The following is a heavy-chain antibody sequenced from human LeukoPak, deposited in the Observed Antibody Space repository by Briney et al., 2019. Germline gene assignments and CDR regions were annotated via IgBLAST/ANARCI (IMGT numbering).Heavy chain of an antibody. J-gene: IGHJ4*02. V-gene: IGHV1-2*02. Sequence: ASVKVSCKASGYTFTVYYMHWVRQAPGQGLEWMGWINPNSGGTNYAQKFQGRVTMTRDTSISTAYMELSRLRSDHTAVYFCARSEIVVVPAADFDYWGQGTLVTVSS. CDR1: GYTFTVYY. CDR3: ARSEIVVVPAADFDY. CDR2: INPNSGGT. D-gene: IGHD2-2*01.